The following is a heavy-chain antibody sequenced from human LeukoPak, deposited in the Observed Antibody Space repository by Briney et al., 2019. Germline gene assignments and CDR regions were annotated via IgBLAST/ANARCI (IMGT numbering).Heavy chain of an antibody. CDR3: ARDEAGSSLNY. Sequence: ASVKVSCKASGGTFSSYAISWVRQAPGQGLGWMGRIIPILGIANYAQKSQGRVTITADKSTSTAYMELSSLRSEDTAVYYCARDEAGSSLNYWGQGTLVTVSS. V-gene: IGHV1-69*04. D-gene: IGHD6-13*01. CDR1: GGTFSSYA. J-gene: IGHJ4*02. CDR2: IIPILGIA.